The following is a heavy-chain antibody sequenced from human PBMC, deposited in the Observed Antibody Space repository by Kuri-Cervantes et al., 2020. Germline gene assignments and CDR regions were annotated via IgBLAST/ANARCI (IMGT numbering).Heavy chain of an antibody. Sequence: SETLSLTCAVYDYAITNGYFWAWIRQPPGKGLEWIGEINHSGSTNYNPSLKSRVTISVDTSKNQFSLKLSSVTAADTAVYYCARGRGFGYWGQGTLVTVSS. J-gene: IGHJ4*02. CDR2: INHSGST. CDR3: ARGRGFGY. CDR1: DYAITNGYF. V-gene: IGHV4-34*01.